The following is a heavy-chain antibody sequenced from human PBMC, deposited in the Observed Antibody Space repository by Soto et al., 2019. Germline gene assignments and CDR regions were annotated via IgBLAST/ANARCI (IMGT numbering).Heavy chain of an antibody. V-gene: IGHV3-11*01. CDR3: VRVGYAYGNDP. D-gene: IGHD3-10*01. Sequence: QVQLVESGGGLVKPGGSLRLSWAASGFTFSDYYMSWIRQAPGKGLEWVSYISPSGGTIYYADSVKGRFTLSRDNAKNSLYLQMNSLRAEDTAVYHCVRVGYAYGNDPWGQGTLVAVSS. J-gene: IGHJ5*02. CDR2: ISPSGGTI. CDR1: GFTFSDYY.